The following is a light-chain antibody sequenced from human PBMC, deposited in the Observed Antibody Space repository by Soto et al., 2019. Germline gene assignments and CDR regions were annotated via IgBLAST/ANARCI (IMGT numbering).Light chain of an antibody. V-gene: IGKV3-15*01. Sequence: EIVMTQSPATLSVSPGERATLSCWASQSVSSNLAWYQQKPGQAPRLLIYGASTRAAGIPARFSGSGSGTEFTLIISSLQSEDFAVYYCQDYSDWPTWTFGQGTKVDIK. CDR3: QDYSDWPTWT. CDR1: QSVSSN. CDR2: GAS. J-gene: IGKJ1*01.